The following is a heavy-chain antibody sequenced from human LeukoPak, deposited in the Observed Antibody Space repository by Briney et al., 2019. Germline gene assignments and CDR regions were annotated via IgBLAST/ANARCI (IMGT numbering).Heavy chain of an antibody. CDR1: GFTFSSYS. CDR3: ARLGADDYYYYGMDV. Sequence: GGSLRLSCAASGFTFSSYSMNWVRQAPGKGLEWVSSISSSSSYIYYADSVKGRFTISRDNANNSLYLQMNSLRAEDTAVYYCARLGADDYYYYGMDVWGQGTTVTVSS. V-gene: IGHV3-21*01. J-gene: IGHJ6*02. CDR2: ISSSSSYI.